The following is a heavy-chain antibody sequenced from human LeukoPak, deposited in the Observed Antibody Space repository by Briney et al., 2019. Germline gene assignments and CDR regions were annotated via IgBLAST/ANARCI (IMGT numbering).Heavy chain of an antibody. V-gene: IGHV4-34*01. J-gene: IGHJ4*02. CDR3: ARGRRPPSLFDY. Sequence: SETLSLTCAVYGGSFSGYYWSWIRQPPGKGLEWIGEINHSGSTNYNPSLKSRVTISVDTSKNRFSLKLSSVTAADTAVYYCARGRRPPSLFDYWGQGTLVTVSS. CDR1: GGSFSGYY. CDR2: INHSGST.